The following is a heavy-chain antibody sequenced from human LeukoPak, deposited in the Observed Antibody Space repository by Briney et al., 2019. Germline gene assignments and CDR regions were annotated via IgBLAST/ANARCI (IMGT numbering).Heavy chain of an antibody. J-gene: IGHJ4*02. V-gene: IGHV4-34*01. CDR1: GGPFSGYY. CDR2: INHSGST. CDR3: ARANGYCSSTSCPYFDY. D-gene: IGHD2-2*01. Sequence: SETLSLTCAVYGGPFSGYYWSWIRQPPGKGLEWIGEINHSGSTNYNPSLKSRVTISVDTSKNQFSLKLSSVTAADTAVYYCARANGYCSSTSCPYFDYWGQGTLVTVSS.